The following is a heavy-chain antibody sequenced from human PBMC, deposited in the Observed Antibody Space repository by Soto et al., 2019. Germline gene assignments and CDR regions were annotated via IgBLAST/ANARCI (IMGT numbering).Heavy chain of an antibody. J-gene: IGHJ3*02. Sequence: GASVKVSCKVSGYTLAESSMHWVRQAPGKGLEWMGGFDPEDGETIYAQKFQGRVTMTEDTSTDTAYMELSSLRSEDTAVYYCATLVLSGGNDAFDIWGQGTMVTVSS. CDR3: ATLVLSGGNDAFDI. D-gene: IGHD1-1*01. V-gene: IGHV1-24*01. CDR2: FDPEDGET. CDR1: GYTLAESS.